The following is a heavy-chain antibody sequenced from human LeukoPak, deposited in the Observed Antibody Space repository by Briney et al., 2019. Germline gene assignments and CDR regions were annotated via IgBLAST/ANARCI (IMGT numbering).Heavy chain of an antibody. CDR1: GFTLTSYA. V-gene: IGHV3-23*01. J-gene: IGHJ4*02. Sequence: PGGSLRLSCAPSGFTLTSYALRWVRQAPGKGVVRVSAIRRSGGRTYYADSVKGRFTISRDNSKNTLYLQMNSLRAEDTAVYYCAKAFLDWLVVYFDYWGQGTLVTVSS. D-gene: IGHD3/OR15-3a*01. CDR3: AKAFLDWLVVYFDY. CDR2: IRRSGGRT.